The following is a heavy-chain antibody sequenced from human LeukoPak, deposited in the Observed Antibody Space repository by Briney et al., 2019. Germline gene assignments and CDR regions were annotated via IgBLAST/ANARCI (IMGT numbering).Heavy chain of an antibody. CDR1: GFSVTSYY. V-gene: IGHV3-53*01. CDR2: IYAGDTT. CDR3: AEGWPSRSFQH. D-gene: IGHD2-15*01. Sequence: GGSLRLSCAVSGFSVTSYYMSWVRQAPGQGLEWVSVIYAGDTTQYAGSVKGRFTISRDNSKNTLYLQMNNLRAEDTALYYCAEGWPSRSFQHWGQGTLVIVST. J-gene: IGHJ1*01.